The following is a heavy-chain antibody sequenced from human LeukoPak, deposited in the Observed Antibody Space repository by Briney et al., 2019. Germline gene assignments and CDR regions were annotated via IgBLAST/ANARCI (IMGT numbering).Heavy chain of an antibody. CDR3: ARGMYSSSWYGDY. J-gene: IGHJ4*02. Sequence: PGGSLRLSCAASGFTFSSYAMSWVRQAPGKGLEWVSAISGSGGSTYYADAVRGRFTISRDNSKNTLYLQMNSLRAEETAVYYCARGMYSSSWYGDYWGQGTLVTVSS. CDR1: GFTFSSYA. D-gene: IGHD6-13*01. CDR2: ISGSGGST. V-gene: IGHV3-23*01.